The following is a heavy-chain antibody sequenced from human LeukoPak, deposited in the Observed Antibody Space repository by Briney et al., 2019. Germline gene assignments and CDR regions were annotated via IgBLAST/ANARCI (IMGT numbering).Heavy chain of an antibody. CDR2: ISAYNGNT. J-gene: IGHJ4*02. D-gene: IGHD2-21*02. CDR1: GYTFTSYG. Sequence: ASVKVSCKASGYTFTSYGISWVRQAPGQGLEWMGWISAYNGNTNYAQKLQGGVTMTTDTSTSTAYMELRSLRSDDTAVYYCARTFPSYCSGDCYSVDHWGQGTLVTVSS. V-gene: IGHV1-18*01. CDR3: ARTFPSYCSGDCYSVDH.